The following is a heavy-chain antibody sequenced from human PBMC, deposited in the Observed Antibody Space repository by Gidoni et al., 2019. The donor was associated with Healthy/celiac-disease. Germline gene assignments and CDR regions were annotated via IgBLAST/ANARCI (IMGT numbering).Heavy chain of an antibody. V-gene: IGHV3-23*01. CDR3: AKIGIYSGYDFDY. CDR2: ISGSGGST. J-gene: IGHJ4*02. D-gene: IGHD5-12*01. Sequence: EVQLLEHGGGLVQPGGSLRLSCSASGFPFSSYALSWVRQAPGKGLGWVSAISGSGGSTYYADSVKGRFTISRDNSKNTLYLQMNSLRAEDTAVYYCAKIGIYSGYDFDYWGQGTLVTVSS. CDR1: GFPFSSYA.